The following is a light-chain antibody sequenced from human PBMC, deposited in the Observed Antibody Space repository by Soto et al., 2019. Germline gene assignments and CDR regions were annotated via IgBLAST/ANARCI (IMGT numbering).Light chain of an antibody. V-gene: IGKV3-11*01. CDR3: QQRSNWPTIT. Sequence: EIVLTQSPATLSLSPGESATLSCRASQSVSSYLAWYQQKPGQAPRLLIYDASNRATGIQARFSGSGSGTDFTLTISSLEPEDFAVYYCQQRSNWPTITFGQGTRREIK. CDR1: QSVSSY. J-gene: IGKJ5*01. CDR2: DAS.